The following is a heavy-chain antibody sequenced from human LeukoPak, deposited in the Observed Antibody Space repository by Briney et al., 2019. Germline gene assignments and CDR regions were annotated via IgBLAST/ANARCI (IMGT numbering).Heavy chain of an antibody. J-gene: IGHJ4*02. CDR3: AKGLDRHYDILTGYYNPFDY. V-gene: IGHV3-23*01. Sequence: GGSLRLSCAASGFTFSSYAMSWVRQAPGKGLEWVSAISGSGGSTYYADSGRGRFTISRDNSKNTLYLQMNSLRAEDTAVYYCAKGLDRHYDILTGYYNPFDYWGQGTLVTVSS. CDR2: ISGSGGST. D-gene: IGHD3-9*01. CDR1: GFTFSSYA.